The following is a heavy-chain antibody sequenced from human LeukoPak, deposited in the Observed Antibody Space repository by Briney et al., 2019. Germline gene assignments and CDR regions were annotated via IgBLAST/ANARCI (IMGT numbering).Heavy chain of an antibody. CDR1: GFTFSSYG. CDR2: IRYDGSNK. V-gene: IGHV3-30*02. Sequence: GGSLRLSCAASGFTFSSYGMHWVRQAPGKGLEWVAFIRYDGSNKYYADSVKGRFTISRDNSKNTLYLQMNSLRAEDTAVYYCASEVGATIGRYFQHWGQGTLVTVSP. J-gene: IGHJ1*01. CDR3: ASEVGATIGRYFQH. D-gene: IGHD1-26*01.